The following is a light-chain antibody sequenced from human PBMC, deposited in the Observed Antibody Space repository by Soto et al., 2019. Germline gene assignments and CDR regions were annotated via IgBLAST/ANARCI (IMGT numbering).Light chain of an antibody. CDR3: QQYSLSPTKYT. CDR2: DAS. Sequence: EIVLTQSPGTLSLSPGERATLSCGASQSVSSTYLAWYQQKPGQAPRLLIYDASIRATGIPDRFSGSGSGTDFTLTITRLEPEDFAVYYCQQYSLSPTKYTFGQGTKLEIK. J-gene: IGKJ2*01. CDR1: QSVSSTY. V-gene: IGKV3-20*01.